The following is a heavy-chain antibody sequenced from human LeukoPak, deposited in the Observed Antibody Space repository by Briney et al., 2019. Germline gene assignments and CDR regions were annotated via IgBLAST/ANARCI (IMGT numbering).Heavy chain of an antibody. J-gene: IGHJ4*02. CDR3: ARSDIAIDY. CDR2: INHSGST. CDR1: GGSFSGYY. Sequence: PSETLSLTCAVYGGSFSGYYWSWIRQPPGKGLEWIGEINHSGSTNYNPSLKSRVTISVDTSKNQFSLKLSSVTAADTAVYYCARSDIAIDYWGQGTLVTVSS. D-gene: IGHD3-9*01. V-gene: IGHV4-34*01.